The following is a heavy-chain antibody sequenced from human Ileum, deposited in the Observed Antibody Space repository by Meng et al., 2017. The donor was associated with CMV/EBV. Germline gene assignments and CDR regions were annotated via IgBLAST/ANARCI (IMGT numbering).Heavy chain of an antibody. CDR2: IQVIGHT. CDR1: GASIKNYN. Sequence: VHIHETAPGLVNPSETLSLTCNVSGASIKNYNWNWVRQPAGQGLEWIGLIQVIGHTVYNPSLKSRVTVSLDASKSQFSLTLNSVTAADTATYYCAGSRPGGGACDYWGQGILVTVSS. V-gene: IGHV4-4*07. J-gene: IGHJ4*02. CDR3: AGSRPGGGACDY. D-gene: IGHD3-16*01.